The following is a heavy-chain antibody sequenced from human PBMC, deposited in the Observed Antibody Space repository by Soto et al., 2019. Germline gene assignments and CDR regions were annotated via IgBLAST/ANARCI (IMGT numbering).Heavy chain of an antibody. CDR3: ARDERGIPRIDY. Sequence: NPGGSLRLSCAASGFTLSDYYMSWIRQAPGKGLEWVSYISSSGTTVYYADSVKGRFTISRDNAKNSLYLQMNSLRAEDTAVYYCARDERGIPRIDYWGQGILVTVSS. V-gene: IGHV3-11*01. CDR2: ISSSGTTV. D-gene: IGHD2-15*01. J-gene: IGHJ4*02. CDR1: GFTLSDYY.